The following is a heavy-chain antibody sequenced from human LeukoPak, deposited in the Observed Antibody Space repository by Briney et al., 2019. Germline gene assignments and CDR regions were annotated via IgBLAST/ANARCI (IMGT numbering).Heavy chain of an antibody. CDR3: ARGPYDSSGYRFDY. CDR1: GYTFTSYD. J-gene: IGHJ4*02. Sequence: ASVKVSCKASGYTFTSYDINWVRQAAGQGLEWMGWMNPNSGNTGYAQKFQGRVTMTRNTSISTASMELSSLRSEDTAVYYCARGPYDSSGYRFDYWGQGTLVTVSS. V-gene: IGHV1-8*01. CDR2: MNPNSGNT. D-gene: IGHD3-22*01.